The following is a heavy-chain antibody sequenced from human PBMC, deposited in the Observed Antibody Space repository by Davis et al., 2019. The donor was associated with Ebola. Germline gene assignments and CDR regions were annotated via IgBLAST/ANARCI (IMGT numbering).Heavy chain of an antibody. CDR1: GYTFSSFW. CDR2: INNDGTST. V-gene: IGHV3-74*01. D-gene: IGHD4-17*01. J-gene: IGHJ4*02. CDR3: ARKDFGDYAYSDY. Sequence: HTGGSLRLSCKGSGYTFSSFWMNWVRQAPGKGLEWVSRINNDGTSTNYTDVVRGRFTVSRDNAKNSLYLQMSSLRVEDTAVYYCARKDFGDYAYSDYWGQGTLVTVSS.